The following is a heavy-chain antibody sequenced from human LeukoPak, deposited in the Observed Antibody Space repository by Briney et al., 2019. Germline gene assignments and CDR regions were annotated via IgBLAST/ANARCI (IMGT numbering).Heavy chain of an antibody. Sequence: GGSLGLSCEVSGLTFSTYWMTWVPQAPGKGLEWVASINQNGREKYYVDSVKGRFTISRDNAKDSLYLQMNSLRDEDTAVYYCARSLGDDWGQGTLVTVSS. V-gene: IGHV3-7*01. CDR3: ARSLGDD. CDR1: GLTFSTYW. CDR2: INQNGREK. J-gene: IGHJ4*02. D-gene: IGHD3-16*01.